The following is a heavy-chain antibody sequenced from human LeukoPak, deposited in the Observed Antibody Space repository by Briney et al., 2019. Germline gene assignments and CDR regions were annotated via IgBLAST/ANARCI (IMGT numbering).Heavy chain of an antibody. Sequence: PSETLSLTCTVSGGSISSYYWSWIRQPPGKGLEWIGYIYYSGSTNYNLSLKSRVTISVDTSKNQFSLKLSSVTAADTAVYYCASSRGYSYVPDAFDIWGQGTMVTVSS. J-gene: IGHJ3*02. CDR1: GGSISSYY. D-gene: IGHD5-18*01. V-gene: IGHV4-59*01. CDR3: ASSRGYSYVPDAFDI. CDR2: IYYSGST.